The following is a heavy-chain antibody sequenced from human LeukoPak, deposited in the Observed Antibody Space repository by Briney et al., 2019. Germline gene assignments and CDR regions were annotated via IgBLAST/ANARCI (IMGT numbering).Heavy chain of an antibody. D-gene: IGHD3-10*01. V-gene: IGHV3-23*01. J-gene: IGHJ6*04. CDR1: AFTFSSYA. CDR2: ISGSGGST. Sequence: GGSLRLSCAASAFTFSSYAMTWVRQAPGKGLEWVSTISGSGGSTYYADSVEGRFTISRDNGKNSLYLQMNSLRAEDTAVYYCTRGVFSDVWGKGTTVTVSS. CDR3: TRGVFSDV.